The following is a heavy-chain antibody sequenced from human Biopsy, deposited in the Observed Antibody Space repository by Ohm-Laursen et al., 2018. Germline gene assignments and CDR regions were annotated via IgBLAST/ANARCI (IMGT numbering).Heavy chain of an antibody. V-gene: IGHV4-59*11. CDR1: GGSFTDHY. D-gene: IGHD4-23*01. CDR2: ISYTGYT. J-gene: IGHJ4*02. CDR3: ARGSNDFGGLYFPR. Sequence: SDTLSLTCTVSGGSFTDHYWSWIRQPPGKGLEWIGHISYTGYTSYNASLKSRVTISVDTSRNHFSLRLSSLTAADTAVYYCARGSNDFGGLYFPRWGQGTLLTVSS.